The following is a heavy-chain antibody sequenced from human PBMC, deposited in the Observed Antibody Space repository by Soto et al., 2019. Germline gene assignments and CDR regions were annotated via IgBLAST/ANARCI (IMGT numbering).Heavy chain of an antibody. CDR2: ISSSSSYI. CDR1: GFTFSSYS. J-gene: IGHJ4*02. CDR3: ARGGILPFWYFDY. V-gene: IGHV3-21*01. D-gene: IGHD3-10*01. Sequence: GGSLRLSCAASGFTFSSYSMNWVRPAPGKGLEWVSSISSSSSYIYYADSVKGRFTISRDNAKNSLYLQMNSLRAEDTAVYYCARGGILPFWYFDYWGQGTLVTVSS.